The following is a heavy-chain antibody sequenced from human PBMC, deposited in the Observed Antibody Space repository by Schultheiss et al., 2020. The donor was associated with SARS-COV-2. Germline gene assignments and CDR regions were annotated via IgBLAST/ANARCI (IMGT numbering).Heavy chain of an antibody. J-gene: IGHJ5*02. D-gene: IGHD3-10*01. CDR2: IYHSGST. Sequence: SQTLSLTCTVSGGSISSSSYYWGWIRQPPGKGLEWIGNIYHSGSTNYNPSLKSRVTISVDTSKNQFSLKLSSVTAADTAVYYCARGVRVLWFRELSRRDWFDPWGQGTLVTVSS. V-gene: IGHV4-39*01. CDR3: ARGVRVLWFRELSRRDWFDP. CDR1: GGSISSSSYY.